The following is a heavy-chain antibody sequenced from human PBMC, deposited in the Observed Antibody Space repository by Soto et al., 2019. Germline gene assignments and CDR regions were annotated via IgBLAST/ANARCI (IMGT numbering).Heavy chain of an antibody. Sequence: LRLSCTASGFTFSNYGMHWVRQAPGKGLKWVAVISYGGSNKYYADSVKGRFTISRDNSKNTLYLQMNSLRAEDTAVYYCARGRDYLGGDFDYWGQGTLVTVSS. D-gene: IGHD3-16*01. V-gene: IGHV3-30-3*01. J-gene: IGHJ4*02. CDR3: ARGRDYLGGDFDY. CDR1: GFTFSNYG. CDR2: ISYGGSNK.